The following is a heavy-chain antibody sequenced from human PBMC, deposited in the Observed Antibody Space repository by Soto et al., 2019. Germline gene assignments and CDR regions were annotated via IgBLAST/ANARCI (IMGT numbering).Heavy chain of an antibody. Sequence: SETLSLTCTVSGGSISSSSYYWGWIRQPPGKGLEWIGSIYYSGSTYYNPSLKSRVTISVDTSNNQFSLELSSVTAADTAVYYCARQADSGYYPRDYWGQGTLVTVSS. D-gene: IGHD3-22*01. V-gene: IGHV4-39*01. CDR1: GGSISSSSYY. CDR3: ARQADSGYYPRDY. CDR2: IYYSGST. J-gene: IGHJ4*02.